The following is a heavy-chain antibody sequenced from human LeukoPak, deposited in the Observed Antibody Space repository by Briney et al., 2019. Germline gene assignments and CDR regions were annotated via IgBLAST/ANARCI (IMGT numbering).Heavy chain of an antibody. V-gene: IGHV3-23*01. Sequence: PGGSLRLSCAASGFTFSSYAMSWVRQAPGKGLEWVSAISGSGGSTYYADSVKGRFTISRDNSKNTLYLQMNSLRAEDTAVYYCAKAFYGILTGSSPYGMDVWGQGTTVTVSS. CDR3: AKAFYGILTGSSPYGMDV. J-gene: IGHJ6*02. D-gene: IGHD3-9*01. CDR1: GFTFSSYA. CDR2: ISGSGGST.